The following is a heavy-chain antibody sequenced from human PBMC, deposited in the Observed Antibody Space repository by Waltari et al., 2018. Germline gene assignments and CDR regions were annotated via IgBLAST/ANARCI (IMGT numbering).Heavy chain of an antibody. V-gene: IGHV1-2*02. CDR2: INPNSGGT. D-gene: IGHD4-17*01. Sequence: QVQLVQSGAEVKKPGASVKVSCKASGYTFTGYYMHWVRQAPGQGLEWMGWINPNSGGTNYAQKFQGRVTMTRDTSISTAYMELSRLRSDDTAVYYCARDRARKYGDYVSGYWGQGTLVIVSS. CDR1: GYTFTGYY. J-gene: IGHJ4*02. CDR3: ARDRARKYGDYVSGY.